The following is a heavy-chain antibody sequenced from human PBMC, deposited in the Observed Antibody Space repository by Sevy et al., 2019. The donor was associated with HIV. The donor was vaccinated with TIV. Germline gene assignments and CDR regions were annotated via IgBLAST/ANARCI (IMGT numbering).Heavy chain of an antibody. CDR2: ISAYNGNT. D-gene: IGHD2-2*01. V-gene: IGHV1-18*01. CDR1: GYTFTSYG. CDR3: AREAPGEPLVSRYYYYYYGMDV. Sequence: ASVKVSCKASGYTFTSYGISWVRQAPGQGLEWMGWISAYNGNTNYAQKLQGRVTRTTDTSTSTAYMELKSLRSDDTAVYYCAREAPGEPLVSRYYYYYYGMDVWGQGTTVTVSS. J-gene: IGHJ6*02.